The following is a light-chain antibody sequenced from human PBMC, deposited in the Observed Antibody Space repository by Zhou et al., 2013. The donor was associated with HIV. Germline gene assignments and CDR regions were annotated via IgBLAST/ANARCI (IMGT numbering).Light chain of an antibody. Sequence: EIVLTQSPGTLSLSPGERATLSCRASQSVSRSYLAWYQQKPGQAPRLLIYGASSRATGIPDRFSGSGSRTDFTLTITRVEPEDFAIYHCQQYGSSTGTFGQG. J-gene: IGKJ1*01. CDR1: QSVSRSY. CDR3: QQYGSSTGT. CDR2: GAS. V-gene: IGKV3-20*01.